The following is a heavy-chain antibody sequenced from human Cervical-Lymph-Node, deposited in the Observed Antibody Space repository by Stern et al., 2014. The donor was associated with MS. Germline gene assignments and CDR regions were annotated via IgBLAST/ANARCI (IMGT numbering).Heavy chain of an antibody. CDR2: IFPGFGTP. CDR3: ALSSETSDRWYSLGYDL. Sequence: QVQLVQSGGEVTKPGSSVKVSCKASGGTFSKFPSSWVRQAPGKGLGWVGGIFPGFGTPTYAQEFRGRVTITADVSTSTVYMELSSLRSDDTAVYYCALSSETSDRWYSLGYDLWGQGTLVTVSS. J-gene: IGHJ5*02. CDR1: GGTFSKFP. V-gene: IGHV1-69*01. D-gene: IGHD6-13*01.